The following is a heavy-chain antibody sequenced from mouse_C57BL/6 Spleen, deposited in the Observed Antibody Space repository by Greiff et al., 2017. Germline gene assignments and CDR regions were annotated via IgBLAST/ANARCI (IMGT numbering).Heavy chain of an antibody. Sequence: EVQGVESGGGLVKPGGSLKLSCAASGFTFSDYGMHWVRQAPEKGLEWVAYISSGSSTIYYADTVEGRFTISRDNAKNTLFLQMTSLRSEDTAMYYCARGDWFAYWGQGTLVTVSA. CDR2: ISSGSSTI. CDR3: ARGDWFAY. J-gene: IGHJ3*01. CDR1: GFTFSDYG. V-gene: IGHV5-17*01.